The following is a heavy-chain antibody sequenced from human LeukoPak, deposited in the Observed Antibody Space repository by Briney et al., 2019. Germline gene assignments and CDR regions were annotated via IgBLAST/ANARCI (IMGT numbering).Heavy chain of an antibody. Sequence: PSQTLSLTCTVSGGSISSGSYYWSWIRQPAGKGLEWIGRIYTSGSTNYNPSLKSRVTISVDTSKNQFSLKLSSVTAADTAVYYCARGRMLDVFNYWGQGTLVTVSS. CDR2: IYTSGST. D-gene: IGHD3-16*01. CDR3: ARGRMLDVFNY. J-gene: IGHJ4*02. V-gene: IGHV4-61*02. CDR1: GGSISSGSYY.